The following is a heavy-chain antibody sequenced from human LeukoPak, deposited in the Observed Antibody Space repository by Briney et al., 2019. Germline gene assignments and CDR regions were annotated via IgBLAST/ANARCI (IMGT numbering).Heavy chain of an antibody. J-gene: IGHJ2*01. CDR2: IKQDGSEK. Sequence: PGGSLRLSCAASGFTFSNYWMSWVRQAPGKGLEWVANIKQDGSEKYYVDSVKGRFSISRDNAKNSLYLQMNSLRAEDTAVYYCARAPSGWSDYWYFDLWGRGTLVTVSS. V-gene: IGHV3-7*05. CDR3: ARAPSGWSDYWYFDL. CDR1: GFTFSNYW. D-gene: IGHD6-19*01.